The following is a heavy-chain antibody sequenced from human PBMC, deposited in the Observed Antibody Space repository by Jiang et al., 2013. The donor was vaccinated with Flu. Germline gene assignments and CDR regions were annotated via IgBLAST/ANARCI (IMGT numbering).Heavy chain of an antibody. Sequence: VQLVESGGGLVQPGGSLRLSCVASGFAFSGHDMHWVRQIPGKGLEWVAGIRSSSVKYYAYSVKGRFTISRENAWNSLSLQMDNVRAGDAAIYYCARWGQVSSWSYFGLDVWGQGTTVAVSS. CDR1: GFAFSGHD. V-gene: IGHV3-13*01. CDR3: ARWGQVSSWSYFGLDV. CDR2: IRSSSVK. J-gene: IGHJ6*02. D-gene: IGHD6-13*01.